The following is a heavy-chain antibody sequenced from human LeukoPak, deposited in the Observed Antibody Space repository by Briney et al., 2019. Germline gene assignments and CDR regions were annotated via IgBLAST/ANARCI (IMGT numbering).Heavy chain of an antibody. Sequence: ASVKVSCKASGGTFSSYAISWVRQAPGQGLEWMGGIIPIFGTANYAQKFQGRVTITTDESTGTAYMELSSLRSEDTAVYYCARCDSSGYLDYWGQGTLVTVSS. V-gene: IGHV1-69*05. J-gene: IGHJ4*02. CDR2: IIPIFGTA. CDR1: GGTFSSYA. CDR3: ARCDSSGYLDY. D-gene: IGHD3-22*01.